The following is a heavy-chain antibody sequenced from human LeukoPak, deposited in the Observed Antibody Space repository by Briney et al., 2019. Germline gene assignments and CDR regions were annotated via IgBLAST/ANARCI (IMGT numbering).Heavy chain of an antibody. CDR3: AKGEDSSGYYLFDY. CDR2: ISGSGGST. J-gene: IGHJ4*02. Sequence: GGSLRLSCAASGFTFSSYEMNWVRQAPGKGLEWVSAISGSGGSTYYADSVKGRFTISRDNSKNTLYLQMNSLRAEDTAVYYCAKGEDSSGYYLFDYWGQGTLVTVSS. CDR1: GFTFSSYE. D-gene: IGHD3-22*01. V-gene: IGHV3-23*01.